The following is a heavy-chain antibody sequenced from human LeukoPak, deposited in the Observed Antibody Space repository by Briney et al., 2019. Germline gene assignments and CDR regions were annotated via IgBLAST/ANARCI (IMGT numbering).Heavy chain of an antibody. D-gene: IGHD3-10*01. CDR1: GGTFSSYA. Sequence: GASVKVSCKASGGTFSSYAISWVRQAPGQGLEWMGRIIPILGIANYAQKFQGRVTITADKSTSTAYMELSSLRSEDTAVYYCARGSGSEYYYYGMDVWGQGTTVTVSS. V-gene: IGHV1-69*04. CDR3: ARGSGSEYYYYGMDV. CDR2: IIPILGIA. J-gene: IGHJ6*02.